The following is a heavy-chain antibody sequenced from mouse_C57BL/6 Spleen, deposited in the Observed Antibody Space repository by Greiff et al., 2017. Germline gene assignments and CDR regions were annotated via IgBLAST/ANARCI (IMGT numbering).Heavy chain of an antibody. CDR2: INYDGSST. V-gene: IGHV5-16*01. CDR3: ARDEDGGFAY. J-gene: IGHJ3*01. CDR1: GFTFSDYY. Sequence: DVHLVESEGGLVQPGSSMKLSCTASGFTFSDYYMAWVRQVPEKGLEWVANINYDGSSTYYLDSLKSRFIISRDNAKNILYLQMSSLKSEDTATYYCARDEDGGFAYWGQGTLVTVSA.